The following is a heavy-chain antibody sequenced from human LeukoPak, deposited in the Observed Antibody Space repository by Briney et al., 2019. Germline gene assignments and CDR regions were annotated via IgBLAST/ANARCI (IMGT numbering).Heavy chain of an antibody. CDR2: IIPIFGTA. V-gene: IGHV1-69*01. CDR3: AREVDSSGSP. J-gene: IGHJ5*02. Sequence: GSSVKVSCKASGGTFICYAISWVRQAPGQGLEWMGGIIPIFGTANYAQKFQGRVTITADESTSTAYMELSSLRSEDTAVYYCAREVDSSGSPWGQGTLVTVSS. CDR1: GGTFICYA. D-gene: IGHD3-22*01.